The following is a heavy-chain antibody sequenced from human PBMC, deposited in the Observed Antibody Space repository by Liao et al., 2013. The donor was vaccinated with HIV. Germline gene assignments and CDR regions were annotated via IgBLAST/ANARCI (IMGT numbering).Heavy chain of an antibody. CDR2: IYYSGST. V-gene: IGHV4-59*08. CDR3: ARGNWGLRAFDI. D-gene: IGHD7-27*01. CDR1: GGSISSYY. Sequence: QVQLQESGPGQVKPSETLSLTCTVSGGSISSYYWSWIRQLPGKGLEWIGYIYYSGSTKYNPSLKSRLTISADTSKNLYSLKLRSVTAADTGLYFCARGNWGLRAFDIWGQGTRVTVSS. J-gene: IGHJ3*02.